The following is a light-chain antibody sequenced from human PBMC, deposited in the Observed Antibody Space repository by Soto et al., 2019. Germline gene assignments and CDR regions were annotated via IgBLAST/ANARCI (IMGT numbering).Light chain of an antibody. CDR2: GAS. J-gene: IGKJ4*01. V-gene: IGKV3-20*01. CDR1: QSVSSPY. CDR3: QQYCSSLT. Sequence: EIVLTQSPGTLSLSPGERATLSCRASQSVSSPYLAWYQQKPGQAPRLLIYGASSRATGIPDRFTGSDSGSGTDFTLTISRLEPEDFAVYYCQQYCSSLTFGGGTKVEIK.